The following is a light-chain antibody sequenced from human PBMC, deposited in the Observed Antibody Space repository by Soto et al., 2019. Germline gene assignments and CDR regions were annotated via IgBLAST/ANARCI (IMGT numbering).Light chain of an antibody. V-gene: IGLV1-44*01. CDR1: SSNIGSNT. CDR2: SNN. J-gene: IGLJ1*01. Sequence: QSALTQPPSASGTPGQRVTISCSGSSSNIGSNTVNWYQQLPGTAPKLLIYSNNQRPSGVPDRFSGSKSGTSASLAISGLQSEDEADYYCAAWDEILNGHVFGTGTKLTVL. CDR3: AAWDEILNGHV.